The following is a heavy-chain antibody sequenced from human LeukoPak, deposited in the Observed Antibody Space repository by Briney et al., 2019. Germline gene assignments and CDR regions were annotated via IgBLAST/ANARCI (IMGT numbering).Heavy chain of an antibody. CDR3: ARHITTTYYDFWSGYYHPPYFDY. V-gene: IGHV4-39*01. J-gene: IGHJ4*02. CDR1: GGSISSGGYY. D-gene: IGHD3-3*01. Sequence: KPSETLSLTCTVSGGSISSGGYYWGWIRQPPGKGLEWIGSIYYSGSTYYNPSLKSRVTISVDTSKNQFSLKLSSVTAADTAVYYCARHITTTYYDFWSGYYHPPYFDYWGQGTLVTVSS. CDR2: IYYSGST.